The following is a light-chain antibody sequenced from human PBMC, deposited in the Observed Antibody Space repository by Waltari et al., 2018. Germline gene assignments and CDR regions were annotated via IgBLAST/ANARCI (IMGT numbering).Light chain of an antibody. CDR2: DVR. Sequence: QSALTQPRSVSGSPGQSVTISCTGTSNDVGGHNFVSWYQHHPGKDPTLIIYDVRRRPSEVPDRFSGSKSDNTASLTISGLQAEDEAEYYCCSFAGTYTWVFGGGTKLTVL. CDR3: CSFAGTYTWV. V-gene: IGLV2-11*01. J-gene: IGLJ3*02. CDR1: SNDVGGHNF.